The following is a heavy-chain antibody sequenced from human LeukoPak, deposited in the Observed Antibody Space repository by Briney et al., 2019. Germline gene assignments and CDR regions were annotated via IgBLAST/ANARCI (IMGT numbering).Heavy chain of an antibody. D-gene: IGHD6-19*01. Sequence: GGYLRLSCAASGFTFSKYWMLWVRQAPGKGLESVSRINTDGTVTTYADSVKGRFTVSRDNADNTMFLQMNSVRDEDTAVYYCATKQWLAPPPDSWGQGTPVTVSS. CDR3: ATKQWLAPPPDS. CDR1: GFTFSKYW. CDR2: INTDGTVT. J-gene: IGHJ4*02. V-gene: IGHV3-74*01.